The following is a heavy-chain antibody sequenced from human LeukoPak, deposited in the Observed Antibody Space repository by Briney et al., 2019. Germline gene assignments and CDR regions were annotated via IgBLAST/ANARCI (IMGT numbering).Heavy chain of an antibody. D-gene: IGHD3-10*01. CDR1: GLSFSDFW. CDR2: INQDGSEN. V-gene: IGHV3-7*01. Sequence: EAGGSLRPSCAASGLSFSDFWMGWVSQAPGKGLEWVANINQDGSENYYVDSVKGRFTISRDNAKKSLYLQMNSLRAEDTAVYYCTKGRSNHYWGQGTLVTVST. CDR3: TKGRSNHY. J-gene: IGHJ4*02.